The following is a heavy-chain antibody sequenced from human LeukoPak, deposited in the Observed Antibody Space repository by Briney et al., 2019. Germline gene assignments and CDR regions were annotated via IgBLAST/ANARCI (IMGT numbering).Heavy chain of an antibody. CDR3: ARDAVYSSSWQYY. CDR2: IWYDGSNK. J-gene: IGHJ4*02. Sequence: SGRSLRLSCAASGFTFSSYGMHCVRQAPGKGLEWVAVIWYDGSNKYYADSVKGRFTISRDNSKNTLYLQMNSLRAEDTAVYYCARDAVYSSSWQYYWGQGTLVTVSS. V-gene: IGHV3-33*01. CDR1: GFTFSSYG. D-gene: IGHD6-13*01.